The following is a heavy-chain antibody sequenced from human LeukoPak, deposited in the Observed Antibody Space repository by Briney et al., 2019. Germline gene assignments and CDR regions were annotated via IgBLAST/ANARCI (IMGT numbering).Heavy chain of an antibody. J-gene: IGHJ3*02. D-gene: IGHD1-26*01. CDR2: IGWSGGNI. CDR3: ARDLAVGGSYQNAFEI. V-gene: IGHV3-20*04. CDR1: GFTFNDHG. Sequence: GGSLRLSCAASGFTFNDHGMIWVRQAPGKGLEWVSGIGWSGGNINYGDSVKGRFTISRDNAQKMLFLQVNSLRVEDTALYYCARDLAVGGSYQNAFEIWGRGTMVTVSS.